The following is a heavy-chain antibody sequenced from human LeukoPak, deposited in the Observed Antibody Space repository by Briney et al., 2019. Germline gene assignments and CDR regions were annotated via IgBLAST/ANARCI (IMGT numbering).Heavy chain of an antibody. CDR2: IYYSGST. V-gene: IGHV4-59*01. CDR1: GGSISSYY. D-gene: IGHD6-19*01. Sequence: SETLSLTCTVSGGSISSYYWSWIRQPPGKGLEWIGYIYYSGSTNYNPSLKSRVTISVDTSKNQFSLKLSSVTAADTAVYYCARDHSSGWSRRGHYFDYWGQGTLVTVSS. CDR3: ARDHSSGWSRRGHYFDY. J-gene: IGHJ4*02.